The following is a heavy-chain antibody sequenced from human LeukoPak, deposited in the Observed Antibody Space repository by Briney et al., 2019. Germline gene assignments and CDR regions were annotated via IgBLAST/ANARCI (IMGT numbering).Heavy chain of an antibody. CDR3: ARGPYHYDRSGFFDY. D-gene: IGHD3-22*01. J-gene: IGHJ4*02. CDR2: IYSGGDT. V-gene: IGHV3-53*01. CDR1: GFTISSTY. Sequence: GGSLRLSCAASGFTISSTYMSWLRQAPGKGLECVSVIYSGGDTFYADSVKGRFTISRDNSKNTLYLQMNSLRAEDTAVYYCARGPYHYDRSGFFDYWGQGTLVTVSS.